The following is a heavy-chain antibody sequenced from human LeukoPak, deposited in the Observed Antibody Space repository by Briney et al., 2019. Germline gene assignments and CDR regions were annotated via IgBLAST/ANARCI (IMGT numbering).Heavy chain of an antibody. CDR2: ISWNSGSI. CDR3: AKDRAGLLDY. CDR1: GFTFDDYA. J-gene: IGHJ4*02. D-gene: IGHD6-13*01. V-gene: IGHV3-9*01. Sequence: PGGSLRLSCAASGFTFDDYAMHWVRQAPGKGLEWVSGISWNSGSIGYADSVKGRFTISRDNAKNSMYLQMNSLRAEDTALYYCAKDRAGLLDYWAREPWSPSPQ.